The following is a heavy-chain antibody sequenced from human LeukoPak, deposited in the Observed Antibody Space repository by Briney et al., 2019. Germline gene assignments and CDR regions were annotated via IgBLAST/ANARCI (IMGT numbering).Heavy chain of an antibody. D-gene: IGHD5-24*01. CDR1: GGSFSGYY. CDR2: MSYGGST. CDR3: ARESPPGSIEIDY. Sequence: SETLSLTCAVYGGSFSGYYWSWIRQPPGKGLEWIGSMSYGGSTYYNPSLKSRVTISVDTSKNQFSLKLRSVAAADTAVYYCARESPPGSIEIDYWGQGTLVTVSS. J-gene: IGHJ4*02. V-gene: IGHV4-34*01.